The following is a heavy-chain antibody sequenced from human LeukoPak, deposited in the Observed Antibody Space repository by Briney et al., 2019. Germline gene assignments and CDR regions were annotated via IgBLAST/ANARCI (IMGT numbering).Heavy chain of an antibody. J-gene: IGHJ4*02. D-gene: IGHD3-10*01. V-gene: IGHV3-23*01. CDR1: GFTFSSYA. CDR3: AKVRGGLYYYGSGSYSMDY. Sequence: GGSLRLSCAASGFTFSSYAMSWVRQAPGKGLEWVSTISESGGGTYYADSVKGRFTISRDNSKNTLYLQMNSLRAEDTAVYYCAKVRGGLYYYGSGSYSMDYWGQGTLVTVSS. CDR2: ISESGGGT.